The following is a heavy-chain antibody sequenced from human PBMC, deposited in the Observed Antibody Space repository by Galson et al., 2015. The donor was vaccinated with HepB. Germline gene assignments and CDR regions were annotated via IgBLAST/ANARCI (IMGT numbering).Heavy chain of an antibody. CDR3: AKEGCSSTSCYGFWYFDL. D-gene: IGHD2-2*01. CDR1: GFTFSSYG. CDR2: ISYDGSNK. Sequence: SLRLSCAASGFTFSSYGMHWVRQAPGKGLEWVAVISYDGSNKYYADSVKGRFTISRDNSKNTLYLQMNSLRAEDTAVYYCAKEGCSSTSCYGFWYFDLWGRGTLVTVSS. V-gene: IGHV3-30*18. J-gene: IGHJ2*01.